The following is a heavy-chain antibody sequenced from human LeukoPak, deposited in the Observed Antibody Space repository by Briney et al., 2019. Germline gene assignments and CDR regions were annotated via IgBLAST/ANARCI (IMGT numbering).Heavy chain of an antibody. Sequence: SETLSLTCAVYGGSFSGYYWSWIRQPPGKGLEWIGEINHSGSTNYNPSLKSRVTISVDTSKNQFSLKLSSVTAADTAVYYCARREAEEYNNWFDPWGQGTLVTVSS. CDR3: ARREAEEYNNWFDP. J-gene: IGHJ5*02. D-gene: IGHD2/OR15-2a*01. V-gene: IGHV4-34*01. CDR2: INHSGST. CDR1: GGSFSGYY.